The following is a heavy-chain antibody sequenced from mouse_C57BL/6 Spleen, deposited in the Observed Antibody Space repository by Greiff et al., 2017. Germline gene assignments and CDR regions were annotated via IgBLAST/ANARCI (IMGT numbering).Heavy chain of an antibody. V-gene: IGHV5-4*03. D-gene: IGHD2-1*01. CDR2: ISDGGSYT. Sequence: EVMLVASGGGLVKPGGSLKLSCAASGFTFSSYAMSWVRQTPEKRLEWVATISDGGSYTYYPDNVKGRFTISRDNAKNNLYLQMSHLKSEDTAMYYCARGGGKKDYAMDYWGQGTSVTVSS. J-gene: IGHJ4*01. CDR3: ARGGGKKDYAMDY. CDR1: GFTFSSYA.